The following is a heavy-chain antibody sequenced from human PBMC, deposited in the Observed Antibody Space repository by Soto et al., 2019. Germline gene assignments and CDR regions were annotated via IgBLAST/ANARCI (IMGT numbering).Heavy chain of an antibody. CDR2: IDDDGSIT. CDR3: ARRLELPLGGSQYYYGMDI. D-gene: IGHD1-7*01. CDR1: GFDFSTYW. V-gene: IGHV3-74*01. J-gene: IGHJ6*02. Sequence: PGGSLRLSCAASGFDFSTYWMHWVRQVPEKGLEWVSRIDDDGSITRYADSVKGRFTISRDNAKNIVYLEMNSLRTEYTAVYHCARRLELPLGGSQYYYGMDIWGQGTTVTVSS.